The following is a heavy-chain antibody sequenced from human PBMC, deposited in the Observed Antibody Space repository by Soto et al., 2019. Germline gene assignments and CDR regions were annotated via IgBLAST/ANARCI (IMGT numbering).Heavy chain of an antibody. CDR2: IWYDGSNK. D-gene: IGHD6-6*01. CDR1: GFTFSSYG. V-gene: IGHV3-33*01. J-gene: IGHJ4*02. Sequence: GGSLRLSCAASGFTFSSYGMHWVRQAPGKGLEWVAVIWYDGSNKYYADSVKGRFTISRDNSKNTLYLQMNSLRAEDTAVYYCARESREYSSCLDYWGQGTLVTVSS. CDR3: ARESREYSSCLDY.